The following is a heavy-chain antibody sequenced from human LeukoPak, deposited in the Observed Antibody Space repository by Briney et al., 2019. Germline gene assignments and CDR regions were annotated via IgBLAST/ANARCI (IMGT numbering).Heavy chain of an antibody. V-gene: IGHV3-33*01. D-gene: IGHD5-24*01. CDR1: GFTFSSYG. CDR3: AMGAPEMATIPLPP. Sequence: GGSLRLSCAASGFTFSSYGMHWVRQAPGKGLERVAVIWYDESNKYYADSVTGRFTISRHNSKKTLYLQINRLSAEDTAVYYCAMGAPEMATIPLPPWGHGTLVPVSS. J-gene: IGHJ5*02. CDR2: IWYDESNK.